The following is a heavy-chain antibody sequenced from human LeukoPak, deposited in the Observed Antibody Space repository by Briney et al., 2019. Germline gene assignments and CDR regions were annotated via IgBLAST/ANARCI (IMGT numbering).Heavy chain of an antibody. CDR2: ISSSSSYI. J-gene: IGHJ4*02. V-gene: IGHV3-21*01. CDR1: GFTFSSYS. D-gene: IGHD6-13*01. CDR3: ARDGYSSSWYEAYFDY. Sequence: PGRSLRLSCAASGFTFSSYSMNWVRQAPGKGLEWVSSISSSSSYIYYADSVKGRFTISRDNAKNSLYLQMNSLRAEDTAVYYCARDGYSSSWYEAYFDYWGQGTLVTVSS.